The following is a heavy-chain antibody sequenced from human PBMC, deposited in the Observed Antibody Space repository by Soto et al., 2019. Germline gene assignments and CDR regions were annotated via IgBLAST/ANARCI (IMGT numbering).Heavy chain of an antibody. Sequence: GGSLRLSSAASGFTFSTYSINWVRQAPGKGLEWVSSISSSSSYIYYADSVKGRFTISRDNAKNSLYLQMNSLRAEDTAVYYCARDRLTRTNNVFDYWGQCTLVILSS. D-gene: IGHD1-20*01. CDR3: ARDRLTRTNNVFDY. CDR1: GFTFSTYS. V-gene: IGHV3-21*01. CDR2: ISSSSSYI. J-gene: IGHJ4*02.